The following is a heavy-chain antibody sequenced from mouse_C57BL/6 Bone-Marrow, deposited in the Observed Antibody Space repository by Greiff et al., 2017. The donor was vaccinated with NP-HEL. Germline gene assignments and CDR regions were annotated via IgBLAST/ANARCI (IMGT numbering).Heavy chain of an antibody. J-gene: IGHJ3*01. CDR1: GYSITSGYY. Sequence: EVQVVESGPGLVKPSQSLSLTCSVTGYSITSGYYWNWIRQFPGNKLEWMGYISYDGSNNYNPSLKNRISITRDTSKNQFFLKLNSVTTEDTATYYCAREENGYWTYWGQGTLVTVSA. V-gene: IGHV3-6*01. D-gene: IGHD2-3*01. CDR2: ISYDGSN. CDR3: AREENGYWTY.